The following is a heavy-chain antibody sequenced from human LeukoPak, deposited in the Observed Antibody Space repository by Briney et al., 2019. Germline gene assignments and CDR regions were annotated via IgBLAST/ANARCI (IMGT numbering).Heavy chain of an antibody. CDR1: GFTFGDYA. CDR2: IRSKAYGGTT. J-gene: IGHJ4*02. D-gene: IGHD5-18*01. Sequence: GGSLRLSCTASGFTFGDYAMSWFRQAPGKGLEWVGFIRSKAYGGTTEYAASVKGRFTISRDDSKSIAYLQMNSLKTEDTAMYYCTKYGYSYGQEFDYWGQGTLVTVSS. CDR3: TKYGYSYGQEFDY. V-gene: IGHV3-49*03.